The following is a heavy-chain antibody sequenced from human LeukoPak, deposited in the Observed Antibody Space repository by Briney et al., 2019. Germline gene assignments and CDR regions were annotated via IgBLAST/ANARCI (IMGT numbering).Heavy chain of an antibody. J-gene: IGHJ4*02. D-gene: IGHD3-10*01. CDR3: ARRHHFGFLDS. CDR1: GFTFGNYW. V-gene: IGHV3-7*04. CDR2: INQDGSQK. Sequence: GGSLRLSCAASGFTFGNYWMNWVRQAPGRGLEWVAAINQDGSQKYYVDSVKGRFTISRDNAKNSLFLQMNSLRAEDTAVYYCARRHHFGFLDSWGQGTLVTVSS.